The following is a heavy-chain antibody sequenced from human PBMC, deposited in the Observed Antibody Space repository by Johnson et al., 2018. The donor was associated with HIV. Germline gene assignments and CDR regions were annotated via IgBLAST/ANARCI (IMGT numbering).Heavy chain of an antibody. CDR2: INWNGGNT. CDR1: GFTFDDYG. D-gene: IGHD3-3*01. CDR3: AREMYYNFWSGPGAFDI. J-gene: IGHJ3*02. V-gene: IGHV3-20*04. Sequence: EVQVVESGGGVVRPGGSLRLSCAASGFTFDDYGMSWVRQAPGKGLEWVSGINWNGGNTYYADSVKGRFTISRDNSKNTLYLQMNSLRAEDTAVYYCAREMYYNFWSGPGAFDIWGQGTMVTVSS.